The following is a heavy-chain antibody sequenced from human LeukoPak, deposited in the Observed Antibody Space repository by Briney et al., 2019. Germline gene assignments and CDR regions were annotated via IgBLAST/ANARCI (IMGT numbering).Heavy chain of an antibody. CDR1: GFTFSSYS. CDR2: ISSSSSYI. V-gene: IGHV3-21*01. D-gene: IGHD3-10*01. CDR3: ARVVGYGSGSYYNYYYYMDV. Sequence: GGSLRLSCAASGFTFSSYSMNWVRQAPGKGLEWVSSISSSSSYIHYADSVKGRFTISRDNAKNSLYLQMNSLRAEDTAVYYCARVVGYGSGSYYNYYYYMDVWGKGTTVTVSS. J-gene: IGHJ6*03.